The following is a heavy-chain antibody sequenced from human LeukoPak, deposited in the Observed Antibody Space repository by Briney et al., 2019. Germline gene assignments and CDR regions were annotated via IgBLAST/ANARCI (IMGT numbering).Heavy chain of an antibody. V-gene: IGHV1-46*01. J-gene: IGHJ4*02. D-gene: IGHD6-19*01. Sequence: ASVKVSCRASGYTFTSYYLHWVRQAPGQGLEWMGIINPSAGSTSYAQKFQGRVTMTRDTSTSTVYMELSSLRSEDTAVYYCARKGDIAVAGLVLDHWGQGTLVTVSS. CDR2: INPSAGST. CDR1: GYTFTSYY. CDR3: ARKGDIAVAGLVLDH.